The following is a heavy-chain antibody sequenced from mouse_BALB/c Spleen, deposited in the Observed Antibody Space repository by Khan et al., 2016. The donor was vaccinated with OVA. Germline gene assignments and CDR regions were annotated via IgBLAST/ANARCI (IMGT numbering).Heavy chain of an antibody. D-gene: IGHD1-1*01. V-gene: IGHV2-9*02. J-gene: IGHJ3*01. Sequence: QVQLQQSGPGLVAPSQSLSITCTVSGFSLTNYGVHWVRQPPREGLEWLGVIWAGGSTNYNSALMSRLSISKDNSKSQVFLKMNSLQTNDTAMYYCARPYYGSAWFAYGGQGTLVTVSA. CDR1: GFSLTNYG. CDR2: IWAGGST. CDR3: ARPYYGSAWFAY.